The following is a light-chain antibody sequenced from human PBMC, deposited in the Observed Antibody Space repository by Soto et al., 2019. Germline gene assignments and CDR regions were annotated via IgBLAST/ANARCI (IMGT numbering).Light chain of an antibody. CDR3: ASYTTGSAFVV. Sequence: QSALTQPPSVSASPGQSVTISCTGTSSDVGSYDRVSWYQQPPGTAPKLTIYEVSNRPSGVPDRFSGSKSGNTASLTISGLQAEDEADYFCASYTTGSAFVVFGGGTKVTVL. J-gene: IGLJ2*01. CDR2: EVS. CDR1: SSDVGSYDR. V-gene: IGLV2-18*02.